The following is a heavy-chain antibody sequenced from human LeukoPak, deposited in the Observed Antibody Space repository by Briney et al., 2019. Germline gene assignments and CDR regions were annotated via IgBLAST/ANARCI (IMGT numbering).Heavy chain of an antibody. CDR1: GGSISSYC. V-gene: IGHV4-4*07. Sequence: SETLSPTCTVSGGSISSYCWSWIRQPAGKGLEWIGRIYTSGSTNYNPSLKSRVTISVDTSKNQFSLKLSSVTAADTAVYYCARHCSGGSCYGFDYWGQGTLVTVSS. J-gene: IGHJ4*02. D-gene: IGHD2-15*01. CDR3: ARHCSGGSCYGFDY. CDR2: IYTSGST.